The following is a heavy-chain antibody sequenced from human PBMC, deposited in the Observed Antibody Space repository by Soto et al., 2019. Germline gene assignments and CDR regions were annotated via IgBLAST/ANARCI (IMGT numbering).Heavy chain of an antibody. V-gene: IGHV3-30*18. CDR3: AKGLSKAGMDV. CDR2: ISYDGSNK. Sequence: PGGPLRLSCAASGFTFSSYGMHWVRQAPGKGLEWVAVISYDGSNKYYADSVKGRFTISRDNSKNTLYLQMNSLRAEDTAVYYCAKGLSKAGMDVWGQGTTVTVSS. CDR1: GFTFSSYG. J-gene: IGHJ6*02.